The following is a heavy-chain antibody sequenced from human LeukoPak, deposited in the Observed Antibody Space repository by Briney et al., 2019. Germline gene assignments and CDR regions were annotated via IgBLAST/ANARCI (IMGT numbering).Heavy chain of an antibody. V-gene: IGHV4-4*07. D-gene: IGHD5-18*01. Sequence: ETLSLTCTVSGGSISSYYWSWIRQPAGKGLEWIGRIYTSGSTNYNPSLKSRVTMSVDTSKNQFSPKLSSVTAADTAVYYCARGPNSYAQPRFDYWGQGTLVTVSS. CDR2: IYTSGST. J-gene: IGHJ4*02. CDR3: ARGPNSYAQPRFDY. CDR1: GGSISSYY.